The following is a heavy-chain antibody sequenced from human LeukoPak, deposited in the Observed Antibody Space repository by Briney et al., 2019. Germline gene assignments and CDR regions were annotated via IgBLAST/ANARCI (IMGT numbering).Heavy chain of an antibody. D-gene: IGHD5-24*01. CDR3: AKAREMATNLSGYN. V-gene: IGHV3-23*01. CDR2: ISGSGGST. Sequence: GGSLRLSCAASGFTFSSYAMSWVRQAPGKGLEWVSAISGSGGSTYYADSVKGRFTISRDNSKNTLYLQMNSLRAEDTAVYYCAKAREMATNLSGYNWGQGTLVTVSS. CDR1: GFTFSSYA. J-gene: IGHJ4*02.